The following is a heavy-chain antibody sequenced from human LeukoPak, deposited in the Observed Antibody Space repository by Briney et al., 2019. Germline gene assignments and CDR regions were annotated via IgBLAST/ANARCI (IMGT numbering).Heavy chain of an antibody. CDR1: GGSISSYY. J-gene: IGHJ6*03. D-gene: IGHD2-21*01. Sequence: SETLSLTCTVSGGSISSYYWSWIRQPPGKGLEWIGYIYYSGSTNYNPSLKSRVTISVDTSKNQFSLKLSSVTAADTAVYYCARIGHYYYYMDVWGKGTTVTVSS. CDR2: IYYSGST. CDR3: ARIGHYYYYMDV. V-gene: IGHV4-59*01.